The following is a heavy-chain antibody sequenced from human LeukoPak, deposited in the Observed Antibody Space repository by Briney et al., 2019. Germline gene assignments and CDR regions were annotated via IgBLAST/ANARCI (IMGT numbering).Heavy chain of an antibody. CDR3: ARGLVAATHRY. Sequence: GGSLRLSCAASGFTFSSYEMNWVRQAPGKGLEWVSYISSSGSTIYYADSVKGRFTISRDNAKNSLYLQMNSLRAEDTAVYYCARGLVAATHRYWGQGTLVTVSS. CDR1: GFTFSSYE. V-gene: IGHV3-48*03. J-gene: IGHJ4*02. D-gene: IGHD2-15*01. CDR2: ISSSGSTI.